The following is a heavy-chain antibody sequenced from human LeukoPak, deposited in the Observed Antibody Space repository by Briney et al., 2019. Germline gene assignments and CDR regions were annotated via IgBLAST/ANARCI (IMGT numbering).Heavy chain of an antibody. J-gene: IGHJ1*01. V-gene: IGHV3-48*03. CDR3: ARFGYEGKVDL. Sequence: GGSLRLSCAASGFTFRSYEMNWVRLAPGKGLEWVSYISSSGSTIYYADAVKGRFTISRDNAKNSLFLQMNSLRAEDTALYYCARFGYEGKVDLWGQGTRVSVP. CDR1: GFTFRSYE. D-gene: IGHD5-12*01. CDR2: ISSSGSTI.